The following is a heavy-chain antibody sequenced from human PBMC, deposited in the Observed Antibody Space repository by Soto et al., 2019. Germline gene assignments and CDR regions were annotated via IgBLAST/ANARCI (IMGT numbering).Heavy chain of an antibody. CDR2: INHSGST. CDR1: GGSCSGYY. CDR3: ARAAPRYRSGGSCYSGRDY. Sequence: SETLSLTCAVYGGSCSGYYWSWSRQPQGKGLEWIGEINHSGSTNYNPSLKSRVTISVDTSKNQFSLKLSSVTAADTAVYYCARAAPRYRSGGSCYSGRDYCGQGPLLTVSS. D-gene: IGHD2-15*01. V-gene: IGHV4-34*01. J-gene: IGHJ4*02.